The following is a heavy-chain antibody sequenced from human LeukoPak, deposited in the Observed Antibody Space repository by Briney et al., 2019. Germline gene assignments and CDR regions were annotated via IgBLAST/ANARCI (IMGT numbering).Heavy chain of an antibody. CDR2: INSNLGDT. J-gene: IGHJ5*02. Sequence: ASVKVSCKASGYPFSAYYMHWVRQAPGQGFEWMGWINSNLGDTSYAQKFQVRDTMTRDTSISTAYMELSRLTSDDTAMYYCARDFRRNYFDPWGQGTLVTVSS. V-gene: IGHV1-2*02. CDR1: GYPFSAYY. CDR3: ARDFRRNYFDP.